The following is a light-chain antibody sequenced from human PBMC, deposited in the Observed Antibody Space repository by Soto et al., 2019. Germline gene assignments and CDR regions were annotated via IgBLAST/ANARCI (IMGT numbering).Light chain of an antibody. V-gene: IGLV7-46*01. Sequence: QTVVTQEPSLTVSPGGTVPLTCGSSTGAVTSVHYPYWFQQKPGQAPRTLIYDTSNKHSSAPARFSGSLLGGKAALTLSGEQPEDEAEYYCLIFDSGPVVFGGGTKLTVL. J-gene: IGLJ2*01. CDR1: TGAVTSVHY. CDR2: DTS. CDR3: LIFDSGPVV.